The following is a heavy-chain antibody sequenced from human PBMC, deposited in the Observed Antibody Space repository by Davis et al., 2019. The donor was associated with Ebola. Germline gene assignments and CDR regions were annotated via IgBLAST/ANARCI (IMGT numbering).Heavy chain of an antibody. D-gene: IGHD4-17*01. CDR1: GFTFSDYY. V-gene: IGHV3-11*04. J-gene: IGHJ4*02. Sequence: GESLKISCAASGFTFSDYYMSWIRQAPGKGLEWVSYISSSGSTIYYADSVKGRFTISRDNAKNSLYLQMNSLKDEDTAVYYCARDRYGDYELDSWGQGTLVTVSS. CDR3: ARDRYGDYELDS. CDR2: ISSSGSTI.